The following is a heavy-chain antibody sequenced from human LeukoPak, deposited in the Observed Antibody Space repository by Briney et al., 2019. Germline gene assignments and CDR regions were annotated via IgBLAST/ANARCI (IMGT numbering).Heavy chain of an antibody. CDR3: AREGIAARRVDY. D-gene: IGHD6-6*01. Sequence: SETLSLTCSVSGGSISSYYWSWIRQPPGKGLEWIGYISDSGSTNYNPSLKSRLTISVDTSKNQFSLKLSSVTAADTAVYYCAREGIAARRVDYWGQGTLVTVSS. J-gene: IGHJ4*02. V-gene: IGHV4-59*12. CDR2: ISDSGST. CDR1: GGSISSYY.